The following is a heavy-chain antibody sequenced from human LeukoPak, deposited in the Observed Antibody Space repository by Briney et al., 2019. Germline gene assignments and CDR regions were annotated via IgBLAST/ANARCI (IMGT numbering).Heavy chain of an antibody. CDR1: VFSLNTRGVG. D-gene: IGHD3-22*01. Sequence: SGPTLVNPTQTLTLTCTFSVFSLNTRGVGVGWIRQPPGRALEWLALIYWDDDRRYSPSLQSRLTITKDTSKNQVVLTMTNMVPADTATSFCAHRKNYYDSSVFDNWGQGTLVTVSS. CDR2: IYWDDDR. J-gene: IGHJ4*02. CDR3: AHRKNYYDSSVFDN. V-gene: IGHV2-5*02.